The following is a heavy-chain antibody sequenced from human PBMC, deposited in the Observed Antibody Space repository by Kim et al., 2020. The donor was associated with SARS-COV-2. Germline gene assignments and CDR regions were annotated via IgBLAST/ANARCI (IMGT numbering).Heavy chain of an antibody. J-gene: IGHJ6*02. V-gene: IGHV3-23*01. CDR1: GFTFSSYA. Sequence: GGSLRLSCAASGFTFSSYAMSWVRQAPGKGLEWVSAISGSGGSTYYADSVKGRFTISRDNSKNTLYLQMNSLRAEDTAVYYCAKQGRGMWFRELFSSNYYYGMDVWGQGTTVTVSS. CDR3: AKQGRGMWFRELFSSNYYYGMDV. CDR2: ISGSGGST. D-gene: IGHD3-10*01.